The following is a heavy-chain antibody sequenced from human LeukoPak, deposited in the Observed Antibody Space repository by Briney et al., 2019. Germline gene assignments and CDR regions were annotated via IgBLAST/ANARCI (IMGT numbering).Heavy chain of an antibody. Sequence: SETLSLTCTVSGGSLSSYYWSWIRQPPGKGLEWIGYIYYSGSTNSNPSLKSRVTISVDTSKNQFSLKLSSVTAADAAVYYCARGSGNYGYFYYYYGMDVWGQGTTVTVSS. CDR3: ARGSGNYGYFYYYYGMDV. CDR2: IYYSGST. V-gene: IGHV4-59*01. CDR1: GGSLSSYY. D-gene: IGHD5-18*01. J-gene: IGHJ6*02.